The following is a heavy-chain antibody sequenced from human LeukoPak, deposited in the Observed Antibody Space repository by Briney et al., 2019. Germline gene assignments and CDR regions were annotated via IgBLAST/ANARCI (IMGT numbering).Heavy chain of an antibody. CDR2: IIPILGIA. D-gene: IGHD1-26*01. Sequence: SVKVSCKASGGTFSSYAISWVRQAPGQGLEWMGRIIPILGIANYAQKFQGRVTITADKSTSTAYMELSSLRSEDTAVYYCASYSGSHTNDAFDIWGQGTMVTVSS. CDR1: GGTFSSYA. CDR3: ASYSGSHTNDAFDI. J-gene: IGHJ3*02. V-gene: IGHV1-69*04.